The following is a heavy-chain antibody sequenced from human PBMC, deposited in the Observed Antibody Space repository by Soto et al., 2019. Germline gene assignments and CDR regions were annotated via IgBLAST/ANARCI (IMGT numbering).Heavy chain of an antibody. J-gene: IGHJ6*02. V-gene: IGHV3-30-3*01. Sequence: SGGSLRLSCAASGFTFSSYAMHWVRQAPGKGLEWVAVISYDGSNKYYADSVKGRFTISRDNSKNTLYLQMNSLRSEDTAVYYCAREGGDFWGGYGVWGQGTTVTVSS. CDR3: AREGGDFWGGYGV. CDR2: ISYDGSNK. D-gene: IGHD3-3*01. CDR1: GFTFSSYA.